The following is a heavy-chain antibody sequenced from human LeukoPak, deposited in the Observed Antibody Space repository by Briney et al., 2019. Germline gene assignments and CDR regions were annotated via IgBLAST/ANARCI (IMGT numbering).Heavy chain of an antibody. CDR1: GGSFSGYY. CDR2: INHSGST. V-gene: IGHV4-34*01. D-gene: IGHD3-22*01. CDR3: ARGPTPLSGGDYYYDSSGYVLDY. J-gene: IGHJ4*02. Sequence: SETLSLTCAVYGGSFSGYYWSWIRQPPGKGLEWIGEINHSGSTNYNPSLKSRVTISVDTSKNQFSLKLSSVTAADTAVYYCARGPTPLSGGDYYYDSSGYVLDYWGQGTLVTVSS.